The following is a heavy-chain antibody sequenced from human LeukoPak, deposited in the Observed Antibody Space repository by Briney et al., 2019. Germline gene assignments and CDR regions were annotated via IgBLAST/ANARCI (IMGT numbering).Heavy chain of an antibody. CDR1: GGSFSGYY. CDR3: ARPLGYCSGGSCYAYFQH. V-gene: IGHV4-34*01. Sequence: SETLSLTCAVYGGSFSGYYWSWIRQPPGKGLEWIWEINHSGSTNYNPSLKSRVTISVDTSKNQFSLKLSSVTAADTAVYYCARPLGYCSGGSCYAYFQHWGQGTLVTVSS. D-gene: IGHD2-15*01. J-gene: IGHJ1*01. CDR2: INHSGST.